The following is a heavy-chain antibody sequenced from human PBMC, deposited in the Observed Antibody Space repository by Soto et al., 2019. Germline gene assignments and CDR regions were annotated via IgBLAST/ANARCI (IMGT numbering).Heavy chain of an antibody. CDR1: GYSFTGYY. CDR2: VNPNSGGT. Sequence: GASVKVSCKASGYSFTGYYMHWVRQAPGQGLEWMGWVNPNSGGTNYAQKFQGRVTMTRDTSISTAYMELSRLRSDDTAVYYCARSSWIQLWRYYFDYWCQGTLVTVSS. J-gene: IGHJ4*02. D-gene: IGHD5-18*01. CDR3: ARSSWIQLWRYYFDY. V-gene: IGHV1-2*02.